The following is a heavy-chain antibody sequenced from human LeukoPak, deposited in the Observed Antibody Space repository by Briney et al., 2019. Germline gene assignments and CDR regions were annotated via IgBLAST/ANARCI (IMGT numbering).Heavy chain of an antibody. CDR3: ARDGGGYSYGPSDY. V-gene: IGHV4-34*01. Sequence: PSETLSLTCAVYGGSFSGYYWSWIRQPPGKGLEWIGEINHSGSTNYNPSLKSRVTISVDTSKNQFSLKLSSVTAADTAVYYCARDGGGYSYGPSDYWGQGTLVTVSS. D-gene: IGHD5-18*01. J-gene: IGHJ4*02. CDR2: INHSGST. CDR1: GGSFSGYY.